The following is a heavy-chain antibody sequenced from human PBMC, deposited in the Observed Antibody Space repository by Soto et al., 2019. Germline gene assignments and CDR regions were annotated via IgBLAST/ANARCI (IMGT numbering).Heavy chain of an antibody. CDR3: TTDGGGDYIWGSYRSPYYFDY. CDR1: GFTFSNAW. V-gene: IGHV3-15*07. D-gene: IGHD3-16*02. J-gene: IGHJ4*02. CDR2: IKSKTDGGTT. Sequence: PGGSLRLSCAASGFTFSNAWMNWVRQAPGKGLEWVGRIKSKTDGGTTDYAAPVKGRFTTSRDDSKNTLYLQMNSLKNEDTAVYYCTTDGGGDYIWGSYRSPYYFDYWGQGTLVTVSS.